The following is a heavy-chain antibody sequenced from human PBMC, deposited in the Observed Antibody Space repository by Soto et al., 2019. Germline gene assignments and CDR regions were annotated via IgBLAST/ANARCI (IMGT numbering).Heavy chain of an antibody. CDR2: ISSSGRTI. CDR3: TRGTTPDAFDI. V-gene: IGHV3-48*03. D-gene: IGHD4-17*01. J-gene: IGHJ3*02. CDR1: GLTFTTYE. Sequence: RRLSCEVSGLTFTTYEIHWVRQAPGKGLGWLSYISSSGRTIYYADSVKGRFTISRDNAKNSIYLQMNSLRGEDTAIYYCTRGTTPDAFDIWGQGTMVTVSS.